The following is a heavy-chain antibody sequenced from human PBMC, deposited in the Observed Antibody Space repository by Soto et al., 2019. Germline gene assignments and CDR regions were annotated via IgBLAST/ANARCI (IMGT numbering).Heavy chain of an antibody. CDR1: GCTFSSYG. CDR2: IWYDGSNK. J-gene: IGHJ6*02. CDR3: ARHLNIARHYGMDV. D-gene: IGHD6-13*01. Sequence: GALRLSCTASGCTFSSYGMHWVRQAPGKGLEWVAVIWYDGSNKYYADSVKGRFTIARDNSKNTLYLQMNSLRAEDTAVYYCARHLNIARHYGMDVWGQGTTVTVSS. V-gene: IGHV3-33*01.